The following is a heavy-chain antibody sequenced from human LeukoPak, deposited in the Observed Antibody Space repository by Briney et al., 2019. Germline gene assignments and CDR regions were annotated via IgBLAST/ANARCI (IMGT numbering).Heavy chain of an antibody. CDR2: INQDGSQK. D-gene: IGHD1-14*01. J-gene: IGHJ4*02. Sequence: PGGSLRLSCAVSGFTFSNYWMSWVRQAPGKGLEWVANINQDGSQKYYVDSVKGRFTISIDNAKNSLYLQMNSLRADDTAVYYCARTPTTWGQGTLVTVSS. CDR1: GFTFSNYW. V-gene: IGHV3-7*05. CDR3: ARTPTT.